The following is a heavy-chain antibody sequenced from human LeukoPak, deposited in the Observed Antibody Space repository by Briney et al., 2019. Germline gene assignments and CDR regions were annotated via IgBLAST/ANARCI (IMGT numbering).Heavy chain of an antibody. J-gene: IGHJ4*02. CDR1: GGSISNYY. V-gene: IGHV4-59*08. CDR3: ARTWAAKWELPGQFDF. CDR2: VFYRGTT. D-gene: IGHD4-23*01. Sequence: TSETLSLTCSVSGGSISNYYWSWLRQSPGKGLEWLGFVFYRGTTNYNPAFRSRVTMSVDTSKNQFSLKMNSMTAADTAVYFCARTWAAKWELPGQFDFWGRGSPVTVTS.